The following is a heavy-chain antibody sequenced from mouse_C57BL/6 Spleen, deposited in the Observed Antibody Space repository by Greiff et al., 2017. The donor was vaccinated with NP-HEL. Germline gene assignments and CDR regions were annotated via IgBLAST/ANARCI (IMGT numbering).Heavy chain of an antibody. J-gene: IGHJ4*01. CDR3: AGYAMGY. CDR1: GYSFTGYY. V-gene: IGHV1-42*01. Sequence: EVQLQQSGPELVKPGASVKISCKASGYSFTGYYMNWVKQSPEKSLEWIGEINPSTGGTTYNQKFKAKATLTVDQSSSTAYMQLKSLTSEDSAVYYCAGYAMGYWGQGTSVTVSS. CDR2: INPSTGGT.